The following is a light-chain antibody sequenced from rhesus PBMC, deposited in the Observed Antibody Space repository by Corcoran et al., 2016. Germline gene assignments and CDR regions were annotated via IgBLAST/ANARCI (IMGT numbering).Light chain of an antibody. Sequence: DVQMTQSPSSLSASVGDRVTVTCRASQGINKELTWYQQKPGKDPTLLIYAAYSLQTGVSPRFIGSGSGTDYTLTISSLHPEDVATYYCLQDYTTPYSFGQGTKLEIK. J-gene: IGKJ2*01. CDR1: QGINKE. V-gene: IGKV1-94*01. CDR3: LQDYTTPYS. CDR2: AAY.